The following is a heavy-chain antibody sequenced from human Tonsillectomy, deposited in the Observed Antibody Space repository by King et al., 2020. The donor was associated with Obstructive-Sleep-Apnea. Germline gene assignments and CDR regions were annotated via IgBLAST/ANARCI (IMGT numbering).Heavy chain of an antibody. Sequence: VQLVESGGGLVQPGRSLRLSCAASGFNFDDYAMHWVRQAPGKGLEWVSGINWNSGSRGYADSVKGRFTISRDNAKNLVFLQMNSLRTGDTALYYCAKGLRSGWYKGCDYWGQGTLVTVPS. V-gene: IGHV3-9*01. D-gene: IGHD6-19*01. CDR2: INWNSGSR. CDR3: AKGLRSGWYKGCDY. CDR1: GFNFDDYA. J-gene: IGHJ4*02.